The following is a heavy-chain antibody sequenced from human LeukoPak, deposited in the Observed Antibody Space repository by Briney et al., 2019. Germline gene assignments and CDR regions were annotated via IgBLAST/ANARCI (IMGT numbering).Heavy chain of an antibody. J-gene: IGHJ4*02. CDR2: ISPYSGNT. D-gene: IGHD5-18*01. Sequence: GASVKVSCKASGYTFTTYAISWLRQAPGQGLEWMGWISPYSGNTKYAQKVQDRVTMTTDTSTSTAYMELRRLRSDDTAVYYCARVIGGYTYGYTPNDYWGQGTLVTVSS. CDR1: GYTFTTYA. V-gene: IGHV1-18*04. CDR3: ARVIGGYTYGYTPNDY.